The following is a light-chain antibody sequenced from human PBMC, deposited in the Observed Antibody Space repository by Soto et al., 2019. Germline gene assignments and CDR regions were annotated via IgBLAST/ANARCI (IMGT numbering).Light chain of an antibody. V-gene: IGKV4-1*01. CDR3: QQHYSTPLT. CDR2: WAS. J-gene: IGKJ4*01. Sequence: DIVMTQSPDSLAVSLGERATIDCKSSQSVLYSSNNKNYLAWYQRKAGQPPKLLIYWASTRESGVPDRFSGSGSGTDFTLTISSLQAEDVAVYYCQQHYSTPLTFGGGTKVDIK. CDR1: QSVLYSSNNKNY.